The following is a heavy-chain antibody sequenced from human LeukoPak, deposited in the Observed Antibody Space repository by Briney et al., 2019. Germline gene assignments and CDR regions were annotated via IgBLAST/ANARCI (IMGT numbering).Heavy chain of an antibody. Sequence: GGSLRLSCAASKFTFSSYWMHWVRQAPGKGLVWVSRINPDGSTTNYADSVKGRFTISRDNAKNTLYLQMNSLRAEDTAVYYCAKVGAYGSGSYYRFDPWGQGTLVTVSS. CDR2: INPDGSTT. CDR1: KFTFSSYW. CDR3: AKVGAYGSGSYYRFDP. V-gene: IGHV3-74*01. J-gene: IGHJ5*02. D-gene: IGHD3-10*01.